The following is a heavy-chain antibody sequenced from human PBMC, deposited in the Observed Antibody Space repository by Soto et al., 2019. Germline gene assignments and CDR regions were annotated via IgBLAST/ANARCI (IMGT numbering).Heavy chain of an antibody. CDR3: AKDLGDSSADDGADY. V-gene: IGHV3-30*18. Sequence: QVQLVESGGGVVQPGRSLRLSCAASGFTFSTYDMHWVRQAPGKGLEWVAVISSDGSNEYYADSVKGRFTISRDNSKNTLYVQRITLRAEDTAVYYCAKDLGDSSADDGADYWGQGTLVTVSS. CDR2: ISSDGSNE. J-gene: IGHJ4*02. D-gene: IGHD6-25*01. CDR1: GFTFSTYD.